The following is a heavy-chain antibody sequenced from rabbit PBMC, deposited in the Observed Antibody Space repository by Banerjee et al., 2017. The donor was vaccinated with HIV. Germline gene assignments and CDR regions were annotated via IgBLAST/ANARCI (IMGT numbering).Heavy chain of an antibody. CDR3: ARDLAGVIGWNFSL. CDR2: INTNSGNT. J-gene: IGHJ4*01. D-gene: IGHD4-1*01. V-gene: IGHV1S45*01. CDR1: GLTLSRYW. Sequence: GLVQPDGSLTLTCTASGLTLSRYWMCWVRQAPGKGLEWIGCINTNSGNTVYASWAKGRFTISKTSSTTVPLQMTSLTAADTATYFCARDLAGVIGWNFSLWGQGTLVTVS.